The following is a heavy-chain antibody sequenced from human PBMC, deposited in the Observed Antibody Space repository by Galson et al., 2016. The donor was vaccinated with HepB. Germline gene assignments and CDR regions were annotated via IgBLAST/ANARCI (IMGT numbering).Heavy chain of an antibody. CDR2: MSHDGANK. CDR3: ARDYGSGTFYSGFGY. CDR1: GFTFSNYD. Sequence: SLRLSCAASGFTFSNYDMHWVRQAPGKGLEWVSFMSHDGANKYYSDSVKGRFTISRDNSKNTLYLQMNSLRAADTAVYYCARDYGSGTFYSGFGYWGLGTLVTVSS. V-gene: IGHV3-30*03. J-gene: IGHJ4*02. D-gene: IGHD3-10*01.